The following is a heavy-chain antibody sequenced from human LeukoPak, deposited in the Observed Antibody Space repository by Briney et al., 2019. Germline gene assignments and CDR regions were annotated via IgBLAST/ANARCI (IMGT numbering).Heavy chain of an antibody. CDR1: GGSISSGGYY. D-gene: IGHD6-13*01. CDR2: IYYSGST. J-gene: IGHJ4*02. CDR3: ARIIAAAGNVFDY. V-gene: IGHV4-31*03. Sequence: PSETLSLTCTVSGGSISSGGYYWSWIRQHPGKGLEWIGYIYYSGSTYYNPALKSRVTISVDTSKNQFSLKLSSVTAADTDVYYCARIIAAAGNVFDYWGQGTLVTVSS.